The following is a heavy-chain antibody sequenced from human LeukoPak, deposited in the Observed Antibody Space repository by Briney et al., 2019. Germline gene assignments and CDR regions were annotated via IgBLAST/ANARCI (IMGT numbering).Heavy chain of an antibody. J-gene: IGHJ4*02. D-gene: IGHD1-26*01. CDR1: GYPFTSYG. V-gene: IGHV1-18*01. CDR3: ARDPSYITNTPDY. CDR2: ISAYNGNT. Sequence: ASVKFSCKASGYPFTSYGISWVRQAPGQGLEWMGWISAYNGNTNYAQKLQGRVSMTTDTSTRTAYMELRNLRSDDTAVYYCARDPSYITNTPDYWGQGTLVTVSS.